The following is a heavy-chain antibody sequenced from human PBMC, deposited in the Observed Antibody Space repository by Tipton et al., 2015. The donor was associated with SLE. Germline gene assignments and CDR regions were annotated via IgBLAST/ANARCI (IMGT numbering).Heavy chain of an antibody. CDR3: ATSTNPASGTFDI. Sequence: TVSLTCTVSGGSVSRNYYYWAWIRQSPGKGLEWIGSIHYSGTTYYNPSLNSRFTISVDTSKNQFSLKLSSLTAADTAMYYCATSTNPASGTFDIWGQGTVVTVSS. CDR2: IHYSGTT. V-gene: IGHV4-39*07. CDR1: GGSVSRNYYY. D-gene: IGHD3-10*01. J-gene: IGHJ3*02.